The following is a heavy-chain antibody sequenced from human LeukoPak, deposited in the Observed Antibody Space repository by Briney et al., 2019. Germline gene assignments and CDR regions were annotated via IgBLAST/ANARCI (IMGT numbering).Heavy chain of an antibody. V-gene: IGHV4-59*01. D-gene: IGHD3-3*01. CDR3: VRGHSILGVEARFDP. Sequence: SETLSLTCSVSGDSMSNYYWNWIRQPPGKRLEWIGLIFHSGYTTYNPSLQTRVTMSIDTSKNEFSLTLTSVTTADTAVYYCVRGHSILGVEARFDPWGQGTLVTVSS. CDR2: IFHSGYT. J-gene: IGHJ5*02. CDR1: GDSMSNYY.